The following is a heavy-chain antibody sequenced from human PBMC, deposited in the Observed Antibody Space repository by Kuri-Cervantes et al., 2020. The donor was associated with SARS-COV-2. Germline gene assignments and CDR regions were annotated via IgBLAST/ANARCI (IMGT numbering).Heavy chain of an antibody. V-gene: IGHV1-69*13. Sequence: SVKVSCKASGGTFSSYAISWVRQAPGQGLEWMGGIIPIFGTANYAQKFQGRVTITADESTSTAYMELGSLRSEDTAVYYCARRYDYVWGSFLYYYYGMDVWGQGTTVTVSS. CDR3: ARRYDYVWGSFLYYYYGMDV. CDR2: IIPIFGTA. CDR1: GGTFSSYA. D-gene: IGHD3-16*01. J-gene: IGHJ6*02.